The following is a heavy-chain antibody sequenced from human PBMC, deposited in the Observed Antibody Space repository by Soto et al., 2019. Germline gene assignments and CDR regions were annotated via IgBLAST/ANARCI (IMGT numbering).Heavy chain of an antibody. CDR2: ISYDGSNK. D-gene: IGHD6-6*01. V-gene: IGHV3-30-3*01. CDR1: GFTLSSYA. Sequence: QRLSCAASGFTLSSYAMHWVRQAPGKGLEWVAVISYDGSNKYYADSVKGRFTISRDNSKNTLYLQMNSLRAEDTAVYYCARARSSSGFDYWGQGTLVTVSS. J-gene: IGHJ4*02. CDR3: ARARSSSGFDY.